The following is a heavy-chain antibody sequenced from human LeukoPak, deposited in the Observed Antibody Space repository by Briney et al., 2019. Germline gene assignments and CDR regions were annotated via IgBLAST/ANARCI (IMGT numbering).Heavy chain of an antibody. Sequence: GGSLILSCAASGFTFSSYGMHWVRQAPGKGLEWVAIIWYDGSNKYYADSVKGRFTISRDNSKNTLSLQMNSLRAEDTAVYYCARDGGWYFDYWGQGTLVTVSS. J-gene: IGHJ4*02. CDR2: IWYDGSNK. CDR1: GFTFSSYG. D-gene: IGHD6-19*01. V-gene: IGHV3-33*01. CDR3: ARDGGWYFDY.